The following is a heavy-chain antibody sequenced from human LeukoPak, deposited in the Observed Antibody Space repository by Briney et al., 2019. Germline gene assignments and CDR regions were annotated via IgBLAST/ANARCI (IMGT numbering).Heavy chain of an antibody. CDR3: GAGRQFVGAFDI. D-gene: IGHD3-10*01. Sequence: GGSLRLSCAAPGVTFRSYESYWVRQGPGKGLEWVSYISSGGTTIKYADSVKGQFTISRDDAKKSLYLQMNSLRDEDTAIYYCGAGRQFVGAFDIWGQGTLVTVSS. V-gene: IGHV3-48*03. J-gene: IGHJ3*02. CDR1: GVTFRSYE. CDR2: ISSGGTTI.